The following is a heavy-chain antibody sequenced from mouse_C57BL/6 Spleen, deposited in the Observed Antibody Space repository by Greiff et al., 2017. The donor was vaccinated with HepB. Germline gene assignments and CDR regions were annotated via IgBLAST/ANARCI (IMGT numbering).Heavy chain of an antibody. Sequence: QVQLKQSGAELMKPGASVKLSCKATGYTFTGYWIEWVKQRPGHGLEWIGEILPGSGSTNYNEKFKGKATFTADTSSNTAYMQLSSLTTEDSAIYYCASRQLRLQAWFAYWGQGTLVTVSA. V-gene: IGHV1-9*01. CDR3: ASRQLRLQAWFAY. CDR2: ILPGSGST. J-gene: IGHJ3*01. CDR1: GYTFTGYW. D-gene: IGHD3-2*02.